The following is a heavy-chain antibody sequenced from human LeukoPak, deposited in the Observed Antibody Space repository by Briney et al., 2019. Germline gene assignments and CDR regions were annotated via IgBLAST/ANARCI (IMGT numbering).Heavy chain of an antibody. CDR2: FYDSGNT. Sequence: SETLSLTCAVYGGSFSGYYWSWIRQPPGKGLEWIGSFYDSGNTYYNPSLKSRVTISVDTSKNQFSLKVRSVTAADTAVYYCARRSRDFEADYFDYWGQGTLVTVSS. CDR1: GGSFSGYY. J-gene: IGHJ4*02. CDR3: ARRSRDFEADYFDY. D-gene: IGHD3-10*01. V-gene: IGHV4-34*01.